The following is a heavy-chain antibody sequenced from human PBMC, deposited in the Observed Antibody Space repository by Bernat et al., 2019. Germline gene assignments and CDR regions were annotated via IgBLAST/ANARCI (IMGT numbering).Heavy chain of an antibody. CDR1: GFSFSDFY. Sequence: VQLLESGGGLVQPGGSLRLSCTASGFSFSDFYMSWIRQAPGKGLEWVSFISSSSSYTNYVDSVKGRFTISRDNAKNSLYLQMNSLRAEDTAMYYCARESRQLPIWGLGTLVTVSS. D-gene: IGHD2-2*01. J-gene: IGHJ4*02. V-gene: IGHV3-11*06. CDR3: ARESRQLPI. CDR2: ISSSSSYT.